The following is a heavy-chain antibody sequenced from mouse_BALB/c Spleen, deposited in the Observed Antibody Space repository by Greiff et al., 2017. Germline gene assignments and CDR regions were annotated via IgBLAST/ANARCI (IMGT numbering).Heavy chain of an antibody. Sequence: EVQRVESGGGLVQPGGSLKLSCAASGFTFSSYGMSWVRQTPDKRLELVATINSNGGSTYYPDSVKGRFTISRDNAKNTLYLQMSSLKSEDTAMYYCARDWDGYRAMDYWGQGTSVTVSS. CDR3: ARDWDGYRAMDY. CDR2: INSNGGST. CDR1: GFTFSSYG. V-gene: IGHV5-6-3*01. D-gene: IGHD1-2*01. J-gene: IGHJ4*01.